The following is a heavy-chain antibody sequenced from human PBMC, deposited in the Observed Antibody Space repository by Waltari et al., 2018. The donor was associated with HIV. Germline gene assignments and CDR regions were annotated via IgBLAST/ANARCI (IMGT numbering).Heavy chain of an antibody. J-gene: IGHJ3*02. CDR2: IRSKAYGGTT. CDR1: GFTFGDYA. V-gene: IGHV3-49*03. CDR3: TRDGHQEDAFDI. D-gene: IGHD2-2*01. Sequence: EVQLVESGGGLVQPGRSLRLSCTASGFTFGDYAMSWLRQAPGKGLEWVGFIRSKAYGGTTEYAASVKGRFTISRDDSKSIAYLQMNSLKTEDTAVYYCTRDGHQEDAFDIWGQGTMVTVSS.